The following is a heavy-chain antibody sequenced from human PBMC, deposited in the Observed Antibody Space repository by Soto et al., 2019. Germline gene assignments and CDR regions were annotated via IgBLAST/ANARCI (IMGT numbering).Heavy chain of an antibody. D-gene: IGHD3-10*01. CDR2: INPNSGGT. CDR3: ARAGDPLKFIMVRGPPAHHKYGMDV. V-gene: IGHV1-2*04. J-gene: IGHJ6*02. Sequence: ASVKVSCKASGYTFTGYYMHWVRQAPGQGLEWMGWINPNSGGTNYAQKFQGWVTMTRDTSISTAYMELSRLRSDDTAVYYCARAGDPLKFIMVRGPPAHHKYGMDVWGQGTTVTVSS. CDR1: GYTFTGYY.